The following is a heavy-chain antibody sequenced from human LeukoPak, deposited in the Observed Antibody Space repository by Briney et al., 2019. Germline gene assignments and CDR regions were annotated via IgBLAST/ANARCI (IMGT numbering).Heavy chain of an antibody. CDR3: ARGPHPKKRGYSYAGSSYYFDY. J-gene: IGHJ4*02. CDR2: ISGSGGST. CDR1: GFTFSSYG. V-gene: IGHV3-23*01. Sequence: GGSLRLSCAASGFTFSSYGMSWVRQAPGKGLEWVSAISGSGGSTYYADSVKGRFTISRDNAKNSLYLQMNSLRAEDTALYYCARGPHPKKRGYSYAGSSYYFDYWGQGTLVTVSS. D-gene: IGHD5-18*01.